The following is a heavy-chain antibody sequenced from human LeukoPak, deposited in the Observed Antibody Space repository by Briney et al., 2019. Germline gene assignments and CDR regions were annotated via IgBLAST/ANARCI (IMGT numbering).Heavy chain of an antibody. CDR1: GFTFSTYA. D-gene: IGHD5-24*01. V-gene: IGHV3-7*04. J-gene: IGHJ4*02. CDR2: IKQDGSEK. CDR3: ARETEMANLDY. Sequence: GGSLRLSCAASGFTFSTYAMHWVRQAPGKGLEWVANIKQDGSEKYYVDSVKGRFTISRDNAKKSLYLHMNSLRAEDTAVYYCARETEMANLDYWGQGTLVTVSS.